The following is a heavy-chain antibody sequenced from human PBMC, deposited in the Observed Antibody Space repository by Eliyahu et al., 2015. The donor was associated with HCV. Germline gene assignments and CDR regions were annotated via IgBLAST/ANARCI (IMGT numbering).Heavy chain of an antibody. CDR2: IHYSGST. D-gene: IGHD6-19*01. CDR3: ASGGGGIAVTGTGGWFDP. CDR1: XWLPXYLL. J-gene: IGHJ5*02. Sequence: QVQLQESGPGLVKPSETLSLXCTVSXWLPXYLLRGLVREPPGKGPEWIXYIHYSGSTNHNPSLKSRVTISVDTSKNQFSLNLTSVTAADTAMYYCASGGGGIAVTGTGGWFDPWGQGTLVTVSS. V-gene: IGHV4-59*01.